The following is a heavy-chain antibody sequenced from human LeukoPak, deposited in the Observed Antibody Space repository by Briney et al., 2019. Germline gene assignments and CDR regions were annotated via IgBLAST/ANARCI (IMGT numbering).Heavy chain of an antibody. CDR3: ARGAYEFWSGYSYYFDY. J-gene: IGHJ4*02. V-gene: IGHV3-21*01. CDR1: GFTFSSYS. D-gene: IGHD3-3*01. Sequence: GGSLRLSCAASGFTFSSYSMNWVRQAPGKGLEWVSSISSSSSYIYYADSVKGRFTISRDNAKNSLYLQMNSLRAEDTAVYYCARGAYEFWSGYSYYFDYWGQGTLVTVSS. CDR2: ISSSSSYI.